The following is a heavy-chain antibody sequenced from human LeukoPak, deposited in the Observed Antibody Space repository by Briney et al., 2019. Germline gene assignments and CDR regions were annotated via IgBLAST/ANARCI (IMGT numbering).Heavy chain of an antibody. CDR1: ANTFTDFY. CDR2: FNPAGGRT. Sequence: ASVKVSCKASANTFTDFYMHWVRQAPGQGLEWMGRFNPAGGRTSFAQKFQGRVTITRDTSTNTLYMELSSLRSEDTAVYYCARDQAAITTPLAWSFALWGRGTLVTVSS. D-gene: IGHD1-14*01. CDR3: ARDQAAITTPLAWSFAL. J-gene: IGHJ2*01. V-gene: IGHV1-46*01.